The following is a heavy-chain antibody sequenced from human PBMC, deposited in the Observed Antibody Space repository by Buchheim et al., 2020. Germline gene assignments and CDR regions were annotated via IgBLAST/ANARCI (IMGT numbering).Heavy chain of an antibody. V-gene: IGHV3-30*04. Sequence: QVQLVESGGGVVQPGRSLRLSCAASGFTFSSYAMHWVRQAPGKGLEWVAVISYDGSNKYYADSVKGRFTISRDNSTNTLYLQMNSLRAEDTAVYYCAGTEVYSSGWYNYYGMDVWGQGT. CDR3: AGTEVYSSGWYNYYGMDV. CDR1: GFTFSSYA. D-gene: IGHD6-19*01. CDR2: ISYDGSNK. J-gene: IGHJ6*02.